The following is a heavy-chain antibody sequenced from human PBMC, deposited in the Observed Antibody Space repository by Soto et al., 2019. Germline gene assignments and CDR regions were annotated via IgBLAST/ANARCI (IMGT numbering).Heavy chain of an antibody. CDR3: ASSPDYIWGSGGLDAFDI. CDR2: MNPNSGNT. CDR1: GYTFTSYD. V-gene: IGHV1-8*01. D-gene: IGHD3-16*01. J-gene: IGHJ3*02. Sequence: ASVKVSCKASGYTFTSYDINWVRQATGQGLEWMGWMNPNSGNTGYAQKFQGRVTMTRNTSISTAYMELSSLRSEDTAVYYCASSPDYIWGSGGLDAFDIWGQGTMVTVSS.